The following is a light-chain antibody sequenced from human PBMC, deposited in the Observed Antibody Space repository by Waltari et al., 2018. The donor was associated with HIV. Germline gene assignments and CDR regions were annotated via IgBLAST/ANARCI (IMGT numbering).Light chain of an antibody. CDR1: SSDVGGYNY. CDR2: DVS. J-gene: IGLJ2*01. CDR3: CSYAGSYTPVV. V-gene: IGLV2-11*01. Sequence: QSALTQPRSVSGSPGQSVTIPCPGTSSDVGGYNYVSWYQQHPGKAPKLMIYDVSKRPSGVPDRFSGSKSGNTASLTISGLQAEDEADYYCCSYAGSYTPVVFGGGTKLTVL.